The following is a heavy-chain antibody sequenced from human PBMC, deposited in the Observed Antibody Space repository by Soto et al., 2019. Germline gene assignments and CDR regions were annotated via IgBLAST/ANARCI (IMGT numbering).Heavy chain of an antibody. D-gene: IGHD3-10*01. V-gene: IGHV3-13*01. CDR3: AXGRSFSYDSTPPPMFDP. Sequence: GGSLRLSCTGSGFTFSTFDIHWVRQAPGKGLEWVSGIGTLSDTFYAASVQGRFTISRQNAKNSVYLQMNSLRAGDTAFYYCAXGRSFSYDSTPPPMFDPWGQGTLVTVSS. CDR2: IGTLSDT. CDR1: GFTFSTFD. J-gene: IGHJ5*02.